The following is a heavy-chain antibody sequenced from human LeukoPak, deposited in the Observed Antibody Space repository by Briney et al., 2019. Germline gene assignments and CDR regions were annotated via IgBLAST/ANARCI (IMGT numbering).Heavy chain of an antibody. Sequence: GGSLRLSCAASGFTFSSYSMNWVRQAPGKGLEWVSSISSSSSYTYYADSVKGRFTISRDNAKNSLYLQMNSLRAEDTAVYYCARIVWGFCSGGSCHKGFDYWGQGTLVTVSS. D-gene: IGHD2-15*01. CDR3: ARIVWGFCSGGSCHKGFDY. V-gene: IGHV3-21*01. CDR2: ISSSSSYT. CDR1: GFTFSSYS. J-gene: IGHJ4*02.